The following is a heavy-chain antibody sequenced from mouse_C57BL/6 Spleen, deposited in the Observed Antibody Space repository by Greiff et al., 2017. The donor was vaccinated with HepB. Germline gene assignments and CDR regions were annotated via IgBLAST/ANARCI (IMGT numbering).Heavy chain of an antibody. J-gene: IGHJ3*01. V-gene: IGHV6-6*01. CDR3: TRRGSSGYGTWFAY. CDR1: GFTFSDAW. D-gene: IGHD3-2*02. Sequence: EVKLLESGGGLVQPGGSMKLSCAASGFTFSDAWMDWVRQSPEKGLEWVAEIRNKANNHATYYAESVKGRFTISRDDSKSSVYLQMNSLRAEDTGIYYCTRRGSSGYGTWFAYWGQGTLVTVSA. CDR2: IRNKANNHAT.